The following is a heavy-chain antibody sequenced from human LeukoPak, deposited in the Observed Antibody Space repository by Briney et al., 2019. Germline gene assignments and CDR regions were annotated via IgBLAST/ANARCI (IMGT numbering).Heavy chain of an antibody. CDR3: ARGWEQWLALDY. J-gene: IGHJ4*02. CDR2: IIPIFGTA. CDR1: GGTFSSYA. D-gene: IGHD6-19*01. V-gene: IGHV1-69*13. Sequence: SVKVSCKASGGTFSSYAISWVRQAPGQGLEWMGGIIPIFGTANYAQKFQGRVTITADESTSTAYMELSSLRSEDTAVYYCARGWEQWLALDYWGQGNLVTVSS.